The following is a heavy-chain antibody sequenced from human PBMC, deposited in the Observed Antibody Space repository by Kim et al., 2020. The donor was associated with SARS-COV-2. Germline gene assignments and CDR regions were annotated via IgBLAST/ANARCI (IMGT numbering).Heavy chain of an antibody. CDR2: IKSKTDGGTT. CDR1: GFTFSNAW. D-gene: IGHD5-12*01. J-gene: IGHJ4*02. CDR3: TTDSGYSGYDPEDY. Sequence: GGSLRLSCAASGFTFSNAWMSWVRQAPGKGLEWVGRIKSKTDGGTTDYAAPVKGRFTISRDDSKNTLYLQMNSLKTEDTAVYYCTTDSGYSGYDPEDYWGQGTLVTVSS. V-gene: IGHV3-15*01.